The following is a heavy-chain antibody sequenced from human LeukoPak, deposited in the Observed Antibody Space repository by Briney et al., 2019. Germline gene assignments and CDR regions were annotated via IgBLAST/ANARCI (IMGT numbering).Heavy chain of an antibody. CDR2: IYYSGST. CDR3: ARTTNWFDP. V-gene: IGHV4-31*03. CDR1: GGSVSSGSYY. J-gene: IGHJ5*02. Sequence: SETLSLTCTVSGGSVSSGSYYWSWIRQHPGKGLEWIGYIYYSGSTYYNPSLKSRVTISVDTSKNQFSLKLSSVTAADTAVYYCARTTNWFDPWGQGTLVTVPS. D-gene: IGHD1-14*01.